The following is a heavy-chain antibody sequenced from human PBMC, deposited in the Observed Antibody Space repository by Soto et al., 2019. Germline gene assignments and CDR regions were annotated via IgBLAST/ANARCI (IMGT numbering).Heavy chain of an antibody. CDR1: GFTFSTYG. CDR3: ARDGWVVVAGLDY. J-gene: IGHJ4*02. CDR2: MWYDGSNK. V-gene: IGHV3-33*01. Sequence: QVQLVESGGGVVQPGRSLRLSCAASGFTFSTYGMHWVRQAPGKGLEWVAGMWYDGSNKYYADSVKGRFTISRDNSKNTLYLQMNSLRAEGTAVYYCARDGWVVVAGLDYWGQGTLVTVSS. D-gene: IGHD2-15*01.